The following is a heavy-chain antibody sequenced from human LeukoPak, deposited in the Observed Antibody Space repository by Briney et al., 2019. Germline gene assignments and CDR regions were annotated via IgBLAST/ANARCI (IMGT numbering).Heavy chain of an antibody. CDR3: ARDPAVTTRFDY. J-gene: IGHJ4*02. D-gene: IGHD4-17*01. CDR2: ISSGSGTI. V-gene: IGHV3-11*01. Sequence: GGSLRLSCAASGFTFSDYYMSWIRQAPGKGLEWVAYISSGSGTIYYADSVKGRFTISKDNAKNSLYLQMNSLRAEDTAVYYCARDPAVTTRFDYWGQGTLITVSS. CDR1: GFTFSDYY.